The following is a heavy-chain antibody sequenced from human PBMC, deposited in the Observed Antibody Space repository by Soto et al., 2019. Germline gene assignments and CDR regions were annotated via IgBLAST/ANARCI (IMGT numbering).Heavy chain of an antibody. CDR3: ASPSYYYDSSAQYDY. Sequence: AAVKVSCKASGGTFSSYAISWVRQAPGQGLEWMGGIIPIFGTANYAQKFQGRVTITADESTSTAYMELSSLRSEDTAVYYCASPSYYYDSSAQYDYWGQGTLVTVSS. CDR2: IIPIFGTA. J-gene: IGHJ4*02. CDR1: GGTFSSYA. D-gene: IGHD3-22*01. V-gene: IGHV1-69*13.